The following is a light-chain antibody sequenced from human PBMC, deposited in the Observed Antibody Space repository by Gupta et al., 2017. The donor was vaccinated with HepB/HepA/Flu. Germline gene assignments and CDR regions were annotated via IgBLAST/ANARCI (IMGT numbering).Light chain of an antibody. CDR1: NVRNYY. CDR2: GQK. V-gene: IGLV3-19*01. Sequence: SSELTQDPAVSVALGQTVRITCQGDNVRNYYATWYQQKPGRAPVVVIYGQKNRPSGIPDRFSGSSSGNTASLTITGAQAEDEADYYCNSRDSNHLEIFGAGTKLTVL. CDR3: NSRDSNHLEI. J-gene: IGLJ2*01.